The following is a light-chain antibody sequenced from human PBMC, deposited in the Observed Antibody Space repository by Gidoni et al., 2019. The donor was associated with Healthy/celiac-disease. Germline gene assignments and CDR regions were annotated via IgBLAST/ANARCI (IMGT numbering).Light chain of an antibody. J-gene: IGKJ4*01. Sequence: DIQMTQSPSSMSASVGDRVTITCQARQDISNYLNWYQQKPGKAPKLLIYDASNLETGVTSRFSGSGSGTDFTFTISSLQPEDIATSYCQQYDNLHSLTFGGGTKVEIK. V-gene: IGKV1-33*01. CDR1: QDISNY. CDR2: DAS. CDR3: QQYDNLHSLT.